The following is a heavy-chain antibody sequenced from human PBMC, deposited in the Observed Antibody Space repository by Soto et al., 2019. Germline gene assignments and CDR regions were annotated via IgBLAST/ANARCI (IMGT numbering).Heavy chain of an antibody. D-gene: IGHD1-1*01. V-gene: IGHV1-2*02. CDR2: INPGSGVT. Sequence: ASVKVSCKASGYSFTKYHMHWVRQAPGQGLEWMGWINPGSGVTNQAQKFQGRVTMTRDTSISTTYMELNSLTSDDTAVYYCARVAGHKNARFDTWGQGALVTVSS. CDR3: ARVAGHKNARFDT. J-gene: IGHJ4*02. CDR1: GYSFTKYH.